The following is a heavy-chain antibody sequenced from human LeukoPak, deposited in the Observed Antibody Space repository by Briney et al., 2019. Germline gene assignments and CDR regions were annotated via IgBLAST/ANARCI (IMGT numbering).Heavy chain of an antibody. D-gene: IGHD3-16*01. CDR3: ARNARGSGTGAFDI. CDR2: IKQDGSEK. Sequence: GGSLRLSCVASGFTFSSYWMSWVRQAPGKGLEWVANIKQDGSEKYYVDSVKGRFTISRDNAKNSLYLQMNSLRAEDTAVYYCARNARGSGTGAFDIWGQGTMVTVSS. V-gene: IGHV3-7*01. J-gene: IGHJ3*02. CDR1: GFTFSSYW.